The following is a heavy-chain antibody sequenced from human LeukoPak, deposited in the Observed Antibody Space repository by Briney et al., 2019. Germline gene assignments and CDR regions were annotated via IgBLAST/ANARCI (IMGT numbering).Heavy chain of an antibody. CDR2: FDPEDGET. CDR3: ARVSPRYCSGGSCSNFDY. J-gene: IGHJ4*02. CDR1: GYTLTELS. V-gene: IGHV1-24*01. D-gene: IGHD2-15*01. Sequence: GASVKVSCKVSGYTLTELSMHWVRQAPGKGLEWMGGFDPEDGETIYAQKFQGRVTMTEDTSTDTAYMELRSLRSDDTAVYYCARVSPRYCSGGSCSNFDYWGQGTLVTVSS.